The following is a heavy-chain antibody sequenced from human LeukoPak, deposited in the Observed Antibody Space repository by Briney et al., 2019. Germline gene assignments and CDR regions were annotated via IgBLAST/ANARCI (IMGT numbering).Heavy chain of an antibody. V-gene: IGHV1-2*02. D-gene: IGHD3-9*01. CDR2: LNSDSGDT. Sequence: GAPVKVSCKASGYTFTSYGISWVRQAPGEGREWMGWLNSDSGDTKYAQKLQGRVTMTRDASINTAYMELSRLTSDDTAVYYCARARYFDWLYGFDIWGQGTMVTVSS. CDR1: GYTFTSYG. J-gene: IGHJ3*02. CDR3: ARARYFDWLYGFDI.